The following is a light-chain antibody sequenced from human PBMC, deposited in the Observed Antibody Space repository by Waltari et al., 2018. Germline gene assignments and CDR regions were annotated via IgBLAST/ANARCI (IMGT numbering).Light chain of an antibody. J-gene: IGLJ1*01. Sequence: QSALTQPASVSGSPGQSITISCTGTSGDVGRYNYVSWYQQHPGKAPKHMISGVRNRPSGVSNRFSGSTSDITASLTISGLQAEDEADYYCSSYTGSSNTLYVFGTGTKVTVL. CDR3: SSYTGSSNTLYV. CDR2: GVR. V-gene: IGLV2-14*01. CDR1: SGDVGRYNY.